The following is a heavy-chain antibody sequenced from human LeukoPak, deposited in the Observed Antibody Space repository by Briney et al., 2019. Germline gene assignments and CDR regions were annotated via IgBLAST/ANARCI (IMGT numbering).Heavy chain of an antibody. V-gene: IGHV4-39*07. Sequence: PSETLSLTCTVSGGSISSSSYYWGWIRQPPGKGLEWIGSIYYSGSTYYNPSLKSRVTISVDTSKNQFSLKLSSVTAADTAVYYCARLPSIYYDTSPYWGQGTLVTVSS. J-gene: IGHJ4*02. CDR1: GGSISSSSYY. CDR2: IYYSGST. CDR3: ARLPSIYYDTSPY. D-gene: IGHD3-22*01.